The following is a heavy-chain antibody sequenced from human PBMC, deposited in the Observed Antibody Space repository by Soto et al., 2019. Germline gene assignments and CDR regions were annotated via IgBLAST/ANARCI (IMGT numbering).Heavy chain of an antibody. D-gene: IGHD2-2*01. CDR2: IKQEGSEK. CDR3: ARVEGCSSTSCYALFDY. Sequence: GGSLRLSCAASGFTFSSYWMSWVRQAPGKGLEWVANIKQEGSEKYYVDSGKGRFPISRDNAKNSLYLQMNSLRAEDTAVYYCARVEGCSSTSCYALFDYWGQGTLVTVSS. J-gene: IGHJ4*02. CDR1: GFTFSSYW. V-gene: IGHV3-7*01.